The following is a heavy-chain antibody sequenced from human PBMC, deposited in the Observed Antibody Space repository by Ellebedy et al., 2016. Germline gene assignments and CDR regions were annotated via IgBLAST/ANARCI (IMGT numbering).Heavy chain of an antibody. D-gene: IGHD3-9*01. Sequence: GGSLRLSCKGSGYSFTSYWIGWVRQMPGKGLEWMGMIYPGDSDTRYSPSFQGQVTISADKSLSTAYLQWSSLKASDTAMYYCARRENILTGYPLNYWGQGTLVTVSS. V-gene: IGHV5-51*01. CDR2: IYPGDSDT. J-gene: IGHJ4*02. CDR1: GYSFTSYW. CDR3: ARRENILTGYPLNY.